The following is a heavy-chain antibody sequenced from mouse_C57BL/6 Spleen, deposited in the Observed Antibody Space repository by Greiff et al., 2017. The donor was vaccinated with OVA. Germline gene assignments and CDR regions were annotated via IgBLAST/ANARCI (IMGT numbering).Heavy chain of an antibody. J-gene: IGHJ3*01. CDR2: INPNNGGT. Sequence: EVQLQQSGPELVKPGASVKISCKASGYTFTDYYMNWVKQSHGKSLEWIGDINPNNGGTSYNQKFKGKATLTVDKSSSTAYMELRSLTSEDSAVYYCAMGASSGSFAYWGQGTLVTVSA. CDR3: AMGASSGSFAY. V-gene: IGHV1-26*01. CDR1: GYTFTDYY. D-gene: IGHD3-2*02.